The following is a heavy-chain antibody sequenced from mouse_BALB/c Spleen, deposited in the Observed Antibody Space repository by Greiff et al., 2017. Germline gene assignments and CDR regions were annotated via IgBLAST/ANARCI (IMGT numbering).Heavy chain of an antibody. Sequence: EVQLVESGGGLVQPGGSRKLSCAASGFTFSSFGMHWVRQAPEKGLEWVAYISSGSSTIYYADTVKGRFTISRDNPKNTLFLQMTSLRSEDTAMYYCARHGSSYWYFDVWGAGTTVTVSS. J-gene: IGHJ1*01. D-gene: IGHD1-1*01. CDR2: ISSGSSTI. CDR1: GFTFSSFG. CDR3: ARHGSSYWYFDV. V-gene: IGHV5-17*02.